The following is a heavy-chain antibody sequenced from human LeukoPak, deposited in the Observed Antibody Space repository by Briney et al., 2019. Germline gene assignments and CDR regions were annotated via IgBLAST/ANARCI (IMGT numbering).Heavy chain of an antibody. Sequence: SVKVSCKASGGTFSSYAISWVRQAPGQGLEWMGGIIPIFGTANYAQKFQGRVTITADESTSTAYMELSSLRSEDTAVYYCAREDKIVVVPAASPKNWFDPWGQGTLVTVSS. V-gene: IGHV1-69*13. CDR2: IIPIFGTA. D-gene: IGHD2-2*01. J-gene: IGHJ5*02. CDR3: AREDKIVVVPAASPKNWFDP. CDR1: GGTFSSYA.